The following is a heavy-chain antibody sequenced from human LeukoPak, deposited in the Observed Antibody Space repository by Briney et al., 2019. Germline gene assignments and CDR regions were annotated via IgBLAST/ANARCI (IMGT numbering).Heavy chain of an antibody. CDR2: INPNSGVT. J-gene: IGHJ5*02. CDR1: GYTFSGYY. CDR3: TRGPPINSGFQGVWFDP. V-gene: IGHV1-2*02. Sequence: ASVKVSCKASGYTFSGYYMHWVRQAPGQGLEWMGWINPNSGVTKCAQKFQGRLTMTRDTSISTAYMELSSLMSDDTAVYPCTRGPPINSGFQGVWFDPWGQGTLVTVSS. D-gene: IGHD6-19*01.